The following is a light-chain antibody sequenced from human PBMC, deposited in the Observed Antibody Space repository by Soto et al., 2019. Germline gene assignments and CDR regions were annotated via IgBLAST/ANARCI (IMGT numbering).Light chain of an antibody. CDR1: QGISSY. CDR3: QQYYSYPPA. V-gene: IGKV1-8*01. Sequence: AIRMTQSPSSLSASTGDRVTSTCRARQGISSYLAWYQQKPGKAPKLLIYAASTLQSGVPSRFSGSGSGTDFTLTISCLQSEDFATYYCQQYYSYPPAFGQGTKLEIK. J-gene: IGKJ2*01. CDR2: AAS.